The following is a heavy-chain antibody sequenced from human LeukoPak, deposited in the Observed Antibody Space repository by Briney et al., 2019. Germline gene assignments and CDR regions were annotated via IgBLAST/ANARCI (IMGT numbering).Heavy chain of an antibody. J-gene: IGHJ5*01. D-gene: IGHD3-16*01. CDR3: TREGGVGS. CDR1: GFSFSLYS. V-gene: IGHV3-21*01. Sequence: PGGSLRLPCVASGFSFSLYSMNWVRQASGKGLEWVSTISGDSSGNYIDYADSVKGRFTISRDNAKNSVFLQMNGLRDDDTAVYYCTREGGVGSWGQGTLVSVSS. CDR2: ISGDSSGNYI.